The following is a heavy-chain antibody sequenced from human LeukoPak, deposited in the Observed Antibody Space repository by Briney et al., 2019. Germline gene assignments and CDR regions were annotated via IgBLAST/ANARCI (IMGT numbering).Heavy chain of an antibody. CDR2: INWNGGST. CDR3: ARYGRSGSYYLDY. Sequence: GGSLRLSCAASGFTFDDYGMSWVGEARGKGLEWVSGINWNGGSTVYADSVKGRFTISRDNAKNSLYLQMSSLRAEDTALYYCARYGRSGSYYLDYWGQGTLVTVSS. D-gene: IGHD1-26*01. V-gene: IGHV3-20*04. CDR1: GFTFDDYG. J-gene: IGHJ4*02.